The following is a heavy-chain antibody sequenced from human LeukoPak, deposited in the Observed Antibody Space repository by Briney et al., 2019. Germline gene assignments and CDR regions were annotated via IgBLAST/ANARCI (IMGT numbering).Heavy chain of an antibody. D-gene: IGHD5-18*01. Sequence: PSQTLSLTCTVSGGSISSGDRYWSWIRQSPGKGLEWIGYIYSTGNTYYNPSLKSRVIIPVDTSKNQFSLGLNSVTAADTAVYYCARDSYSYGYGGFDYWGQGILVTVSS. CDR2: IYSTGNT. V-gene: IGHV4-30-4*01. J-gene: IGHJ4*02. CDR1: GGSISSGDRY. CDR3: ARDSYSYGYGGFDY.